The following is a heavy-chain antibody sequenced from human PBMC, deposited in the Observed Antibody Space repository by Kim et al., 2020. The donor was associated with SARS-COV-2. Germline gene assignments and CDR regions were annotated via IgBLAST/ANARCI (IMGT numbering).Heavy chain of an antibody. J-gene: IGHJ6*02. CDR3: ARDRGYCSSTSCYSAPADRYGMDV. CDR1: GGSISSGGYY. V-gene: IGHV4-31*03. Sequence: SETLSLTCTVSGGSISSGGYYWSWIRQHPGKGLEWIGYIYYSGSTYYNPSLKSRVTISVDTSKNQFSLKLSSVTAADTAVYYCARDRGYCSSTSCYSAPADRYGMDVWGQGTTVTVSS. CDR2: IYYSGST. D-gene: IGHD2-2*01.